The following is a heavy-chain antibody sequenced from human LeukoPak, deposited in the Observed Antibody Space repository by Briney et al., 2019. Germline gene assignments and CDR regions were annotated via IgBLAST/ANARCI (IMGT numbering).Heavy chain of an antibody. CDR1: GFTFSSYG. CDR3: ARDFDYDSSGYPV. D-gene: IGHD3-22*01. J-gene: IGHJ4*02. Sequence: PGGSLRLSCAASGFTFSSYGMHWVRQAPGKGLEWVAVISYDGSNKYYADSVKGRFTISRDNSKNTLYLQMNSLRAEDTAVYYCARDFDYDSSGYPVWGQGTLVTVSS. CDR2: ISYDGSNK. V-gene: IGHV3-30*03.